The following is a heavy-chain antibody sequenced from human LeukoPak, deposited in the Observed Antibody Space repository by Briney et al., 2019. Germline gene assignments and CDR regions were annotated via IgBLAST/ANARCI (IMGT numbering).Heavy chain of an antibody. J-gene: IGHJ4*02. CDR2: IYYSGST. CDR3: ARGTFFDY. CDR1: GGSISCSSYY. V-gene: IGHV4-39*07. Sequence: SQTLSLTCTVSGGSISCSSYYWGWIRQPPGKGLEWIGSIYYSGSTYYNPSLKSRVTISVDRSKNQFSLKLNSVTAADTAVYYCARGTFFDYWGQGTLVTVSS.